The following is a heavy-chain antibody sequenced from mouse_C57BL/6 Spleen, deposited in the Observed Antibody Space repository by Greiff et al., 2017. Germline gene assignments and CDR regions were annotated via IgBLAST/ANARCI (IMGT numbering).Heavy chain of an antibody. J-gene: IGHJ2*01. CDR3: AIITTVVARALDY. V-gene: IGHV1-52*01. CDR1: GYTFTSYW. CDR2: IDPSDSET. D-gene: IGHD1-1*01. Sequence: QVQLQQPGAELVRPGSSVKLSCKASGYTFTSYWMHWVKQRPIQGLEWIGNIDPSDSETHYNQKFKDKATLTVDKSSSTAYMQLSSLTSEDSAVYYGAIITTVVARALDYWGQGTTLTVSS.